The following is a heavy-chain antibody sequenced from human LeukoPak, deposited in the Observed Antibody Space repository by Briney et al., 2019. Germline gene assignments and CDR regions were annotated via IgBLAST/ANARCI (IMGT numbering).Heavy chain of an antibody. D-gene: IGHD3-22*01. J-gene: IGHJ4*02. CDR3: ARVGEKGDISDYYYYFDY. CDR2: INHSGST. CDR1: GGSFSGYY. Sequence: KASETLSLTCAVYGGSFSGYYWSWIRQPPGKGLEWIGEINHSGSTNYNPSLKSRVTISVDTSKNQFSLKLSSVTAADTAVYYCARVGEKGDISDYYYYFDYWGQGTLVTVSS. V-gene: IGHV4-34*01.